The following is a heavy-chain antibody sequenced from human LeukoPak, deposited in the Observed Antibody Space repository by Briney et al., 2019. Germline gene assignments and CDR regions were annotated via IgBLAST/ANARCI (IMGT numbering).Heavy chain of an antibody. J-gene: IGHJ4*02. CDR2: ISPNCGGT. V-gene: IGHV1-2*02. Sequence: SSVKVSCMASGYSFTGYYMHGLRQAPGQGLEWMGWISPNCGGTNYAQKFQGRVTMTTDTTISTAYMELSRLRSDDTAVYYCASALNTRTSSCWGQGTLVTVSS. CDR3: ASALNTRTSSC. CDR1: GYSFTGYY. D-gene: IGHD6-13*01.